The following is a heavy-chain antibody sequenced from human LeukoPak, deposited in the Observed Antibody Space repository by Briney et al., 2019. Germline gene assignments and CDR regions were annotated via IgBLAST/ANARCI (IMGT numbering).Heavy chain of an antibody. CDR2: IIPIFGTA. CDR1: GYTFTSYG. J-gene: IGHJ5*02. Sequence: SVKVSCKASGYTFTSYGISWVRQAPGQGLEWMGGIIPIFGTANYAQKFQGRVTITADESTSTAYMELSSLRSEDTAVYYCAGAEYYYDSSGENWFDPWGQGTLVTVSS. V-gene: IGHV1-69*13. D-gene: IGHD3-22*01. CDR3: AGAEYYYDSSGENWFDP.